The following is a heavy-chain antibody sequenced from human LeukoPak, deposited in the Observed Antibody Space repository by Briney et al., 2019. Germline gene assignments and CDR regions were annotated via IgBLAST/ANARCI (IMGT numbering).Heavy chain of an antibody. Sequence: ASVKVSCKVSGYTLTELSMHWVRQAPGKGLERMGGFDPEDGETIYAQKFQGRVTMTEDTSTDTAYMELSSLRSEDTAVYYCATISSGPAYYFDYWGQGTLVTVSS. CDR2: FDPEDGET. D-gene: IGHD6-19*01. CDR1: GYTLTELS. J-gene: IGHJ4*02. CDR3: ATISSGPAYYFDY. V-gene: IGHV1-24*01.